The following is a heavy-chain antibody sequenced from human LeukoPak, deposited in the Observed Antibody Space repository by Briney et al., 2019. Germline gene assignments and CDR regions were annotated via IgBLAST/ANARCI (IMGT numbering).Heavy chain of an antibody. Sequence: PGGSLRLSCAASGFSFSSYWMSWVRQAPGKGLEWVVNINPDGSNMLYVDSVKGRFTISRDNAKNSLYLQMNNLRAEDTAVYFCVSGFLQWLYWGQGTLVTVSS. V-gene: IGHV3-7*01. CDR2: INPDGSNM. D-gene: IGHD3-3*01. CDR3: VSGFLQWLY. CDR1: GFSFSSYW. J-gene: IGHJ4*02.